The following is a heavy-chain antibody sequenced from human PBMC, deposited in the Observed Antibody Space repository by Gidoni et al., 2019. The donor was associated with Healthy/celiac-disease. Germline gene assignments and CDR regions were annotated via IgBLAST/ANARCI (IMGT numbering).Heavy chain of an antibody. Sequence: QITLKESGPTLVKPPQTLTLTCTFSGFTLSTSGVGVGWIRQPPGKALEWLALIYWDDEKRYSPSLKSRLTITKDTSKNQVVLTMTNMDPVDTATYYCAHLNYDYVWGTRRGYYFDYWGQGTLVTVSS. V-gene: IGHV2-5*02. J-gene: IGHJ4*02. D-gene: IGHD3-16*01. CDR2: IYWDDEK. CDR3: AHLNYDYVWGTRRGYYFDY. CDR1: GFTLSTSGVG.